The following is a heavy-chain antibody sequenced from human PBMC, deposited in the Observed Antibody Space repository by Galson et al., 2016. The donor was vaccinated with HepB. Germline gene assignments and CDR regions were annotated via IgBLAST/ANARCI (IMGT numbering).Heavy chain of an antibody. V-gene: IGHV3-33*01. J-gene: IGHJ5*02. D-gene: IGHD3-3*01. CDR1: GFSLNDFG. CDR3: ARDSRYYDFWSGYYLSDQ. CDR2: TWNTRNYI. Sequence: SLRLSCAASGFSLNDFGMHWVRQAPGKGLEWVAVTWNTRNYIRYSDSVKGRFTISRDDSRNTVYLQMDSLRGEDTAVYYCARDSRYYDFWSGYYLSDQWGQGTLVSVSS.